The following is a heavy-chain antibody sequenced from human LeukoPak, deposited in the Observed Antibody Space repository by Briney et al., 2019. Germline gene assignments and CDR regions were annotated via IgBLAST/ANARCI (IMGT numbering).Heavy chain of an antibody. D-gene: IGHD6-13*01. CDR3: ARVRAAAVPYYFDF. CDR2: IYNSGST. Sequence: SETLSLTCTVSGDSMSTYYWTWIRQPPGKGLEWIGYIYNSGSTNYNPSLKSRVTISVDTSKNQFSLNLNSVTAADAAIYYCARVRAAAVPYYFDFWGQGTLVTVSS. J-gene: IGHJ4*02. V-gene: IGHV4-59*12. CDR1: GDSMSTYY.